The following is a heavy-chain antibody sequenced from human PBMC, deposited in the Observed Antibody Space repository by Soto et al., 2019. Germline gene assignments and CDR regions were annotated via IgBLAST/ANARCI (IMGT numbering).Heavy chain of an antibody. Sequence: EVQLLESGGKLVQPGGSLTLSCAASGFTFSTYAMAWVRQAPGKGLEWVSGVSASGLTTDYADPVKGRFYISRDNSKNTVYLPMNRLRAEDTAWYYCAKDRTRRTSGYFCEYLGQGTPVTVSS. D-gene: IGHD1-1*01. CDR1: GFTFSTYA. J-gene: IGHJ4*02. CDR2: VSASGLTT. V-gene: IGHV3-23*01. CDR3: AKDRTRRTSGYFCEY.